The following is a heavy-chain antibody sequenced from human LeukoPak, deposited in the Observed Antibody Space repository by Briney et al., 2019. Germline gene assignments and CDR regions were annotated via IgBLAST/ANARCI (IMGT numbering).Heavy chain of an antibody. V-gene: IGHV4-4*07. CDR1: GGSISSYY. D-gene: IGHD4-17*01. J-gene: IGHJ3*02. CDR3: ASYGDSYEDAFDI. CDR2: IYTSGSN. Sequence: SETLSLTCTASGGSISSYYWSWLRQPAGKGLEWVGRIYTSGSNNYNPSLKSRVTMSVDTSKNQFSLKLSSVTAADTAVYYCASYGDSYEDAFDIWGEGTMVTVSS.